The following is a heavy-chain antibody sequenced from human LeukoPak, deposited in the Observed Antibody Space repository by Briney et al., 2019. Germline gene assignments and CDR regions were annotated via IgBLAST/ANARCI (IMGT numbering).Heavy chain of an antibody. CDR2: VDPEDGET. CDR3: ATVGYCSSTSCPTDY. V-gene: IGHV1-69-2*01. Sequence: ASVKISCKVSGYTFTDYYMHWVQQAPGKGLEWMGLVDPEDGETIYAEKFQGRVTITADTSTDTSYMELSSLRSEDTAVYYCATVGYCSSTSCPTDYWGQGTLVTVSS. CDR1: GYTFTDYY. D-gene: IGHD2-2*01. J-gene: IGHJ4*02.